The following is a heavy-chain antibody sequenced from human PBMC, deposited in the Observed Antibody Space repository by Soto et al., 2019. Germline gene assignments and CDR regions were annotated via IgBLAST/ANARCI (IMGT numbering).Heavy chain of an antibody. CDR2: ISGSGGST. J-gene: IGHJ6*02. D-gene: IGHD5-12*01. CDR1: GFTFSSYA. CDR3: AKDHNKWLRSYGMDV. V-gene: IGHV3-23*01. Sequence: EVQLLESGGGLVQPGGSLRLSCAASGFTFSSYAMSWVRQAPGKGLEWVSAISGSGGSTYYADSVKGRFTISRDNSKNTVDLQMNSLRAGDTAVYCCAKDHNKWLRSYGMDVWGQGTTVTVSS.